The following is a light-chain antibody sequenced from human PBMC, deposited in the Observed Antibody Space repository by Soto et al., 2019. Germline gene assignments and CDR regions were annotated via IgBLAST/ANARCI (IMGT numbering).Light chain of an antibody. CDR3: QQYGRLPPMYT. J-gene: IGKJ2*01. CDR1: QSVSSSY. V-gene: IGKV3-20*01. CDR2: GAS. Sequence: EIVLTQSPGTLSLSPGERATLSCRASQSVSSSYLAWYQQKPGQAPRLLIYGASSRATGIPDRFSGSGSGTDFTLTISRLEAEDFAVYYCQQYGRLPPMYTFGQGDQAGDQT.